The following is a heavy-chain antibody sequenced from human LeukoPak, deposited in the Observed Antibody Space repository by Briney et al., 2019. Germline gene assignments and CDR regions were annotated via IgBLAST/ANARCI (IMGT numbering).Heavy chain of an antibody. CDR1: GFTFSSYG. Sequence: GGSLRLSCAASGFTFSSYGMHWVRQAPGKGLEWVAFIRYDGSNKYYADSVKGRFTISRDNSKNTLYLQMNSLRAEDTAVYYCAKASEMDTAMATYGMDVWGQGTTVTVSS. CDR3: AKASEMDTAMATYGMDV. V-gene: IGHV3-30*02. CDR2: IRYDGSNK. J-gene: IGHJ6*02. D-gene: IGHD5-18*01.